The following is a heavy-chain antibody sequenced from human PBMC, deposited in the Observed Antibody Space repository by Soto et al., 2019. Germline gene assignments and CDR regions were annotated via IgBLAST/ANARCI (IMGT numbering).Heavy chain of an antibody. J-gene: IGHJ4*02. Sequence: GGSLRLSCAASGFTCSRYAMNWVRQAPGKGLEWVAVIHGSGGNTYYADSVKGRFTISRDNSENTVYLQMSSLRAGDTAVYYCARGKDRDTVTTFDYWGQGTLVTVSS. CDR1: GFTCSRYA. D-gene: IGHD4-17*01. CDR3: ARGKDRDTVTTFDY. V-gene: IGHV3-23*01. CDR2: IHGSGGNT.